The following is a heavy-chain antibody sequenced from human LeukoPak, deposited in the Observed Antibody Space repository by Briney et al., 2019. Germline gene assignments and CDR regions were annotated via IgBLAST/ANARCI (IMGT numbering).Heavy chain of an antibody. V-gene: IGHV3-21*01. J-gene: IGHJ4*02. CDR3: SKDRGVFGVAYSLDY. CDR2: ISSSSSYI. CDR1: EFTFGSYY. D-gene: IGHD3-3*01. Sequence: GGSLRLSCAASEFTFGSYYMNWVRQAPGKGLEWVSSISSSSSYIYYADSVKGRFTISRDLSKNTLFLQMNSLRPEDTAVYYCSKDRGVFGVAYSLDYWGQGTLVTVSS.